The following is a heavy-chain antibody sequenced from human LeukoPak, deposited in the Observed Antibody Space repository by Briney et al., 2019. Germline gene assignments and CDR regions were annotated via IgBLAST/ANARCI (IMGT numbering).Heavy chain of an antibody. V-gene: IGHV3-13*01. Sequence: GGSLRLSCAASGFTFSSYDMHWVRQATGKGLEWVSAIGTAGDTYYPGSVKGRFTISRENAKNSLYLRMNSLRAGDTAVYYCARSVAGEYYFDYWGQGTLVTVSS. CDR1: GFTFSSYD. D-gene: IGHD6-19*01. J-gene: IGHJ4*02. CDR3: ARSVAGEYYFDY. CDR2: IGTAGDT.